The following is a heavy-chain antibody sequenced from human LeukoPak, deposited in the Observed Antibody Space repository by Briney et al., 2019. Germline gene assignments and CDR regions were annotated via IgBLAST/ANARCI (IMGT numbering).Heavy chain of an antibody. V-gene: IGHV1-8*03. J-gene: IGHJ5*02. D-gene: IGHD3-3*01. CDR1: GYTFTSYD. Sequence: ASVKVSCKASGYTFTSYDINWVRQATGQGLEWMGWMNPNSGNTGYAQKFQGRVTITRNTSISTAYMELSSLRSEDTAVYYCARSTRSLRFLAWLSNNWFDPWGQGTLVTVSS. CDR3: ARSTRSLRFLAWLSNNWFDP. CDR2: MNPNSGNT.